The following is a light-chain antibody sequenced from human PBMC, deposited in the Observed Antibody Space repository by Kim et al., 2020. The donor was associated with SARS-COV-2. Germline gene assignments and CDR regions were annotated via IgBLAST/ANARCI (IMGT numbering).Light chain of an antibody. V-gene: IGLV2-14*01. Sequence: GPSITISCNGTSSDVGGYKYVSWYQQLTVKAPKLMIYEVSSRPAGVSIRCSGSKSGNTASLTISGLQTEDEADDYCSSYTSSSTLVFGGGTQLTVL. J-gene: IGLJ3*02. CDR3: SSYTSSSTLV. CDR1: SSDVGGYKY. CDR2: EVS.